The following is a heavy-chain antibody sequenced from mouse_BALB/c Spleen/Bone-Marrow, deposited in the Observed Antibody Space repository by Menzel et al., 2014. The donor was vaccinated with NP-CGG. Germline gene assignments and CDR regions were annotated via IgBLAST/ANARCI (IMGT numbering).Heavy chain of an antibody. CDR2: INPSTGYT. CDR1: GYTFTNYW. D-gene: IGHD2-12*01. Sequence: QVQLQQSGAELAKPGASVKMSCKASGYTFTNYWMHWVKQRPGQGLEWIGYINPSTGYTEYNQKFKDKAILTADKSSSTAYIQLSSLTSEDYAGYYCAREGAHYRYSDYWGQGTTLTVSS. CDR3: AREGAHYRYSDY. V-gene: IGHV1-7*01. J-gene: IGHJ2*01.